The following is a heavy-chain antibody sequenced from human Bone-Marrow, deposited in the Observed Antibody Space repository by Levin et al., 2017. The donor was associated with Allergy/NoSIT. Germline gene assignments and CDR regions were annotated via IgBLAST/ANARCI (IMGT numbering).Heavy chain of an antibody. CDR2: IYHTGNT. CDR1: GASIREYY. V-gene: IGHV4-59*01. J-gene: IGHJ4*02. Sequence: SETLSLTCTVSGASIREYYWSWIRQPPGKGLEWIGYIYHTGNTDSNPSLKSRVTISVDTSKNQFSLRLKSVTAADTAVYYCARDEGIATGAFDYWGQGTLVTVSS. D-gene: IGHD6-13*01. CDR3: ARDEGIATGAFDY.